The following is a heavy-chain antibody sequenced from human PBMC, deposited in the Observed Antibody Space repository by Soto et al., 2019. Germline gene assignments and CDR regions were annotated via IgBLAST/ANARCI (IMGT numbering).Heavy chain of an antibody. D-gene: IGHD3-10*01. V-gene: IGHV4-59*01. Sequence: SETLSLTCTVSGDSISTFYWSWIRQPPGKGLEWIGYIYYTGSTNYNPSLKSRVTMSVDTSKKQFSLKLSSVTAADTAVYYCARQRGNYFDYWGQGTLVTVSS. CDR1: GDSISTFY. CDR2: IYYTGST. J-gene: IGHJ4*02. CDR3: ARQRGNYFDY.